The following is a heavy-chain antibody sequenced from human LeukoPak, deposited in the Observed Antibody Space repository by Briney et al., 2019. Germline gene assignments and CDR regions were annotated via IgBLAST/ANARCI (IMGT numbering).Heavy chain of an antibody. V-gene: IGHV3-9*01. CDR2: FSWNSGSI. Sequence: SGGSLTLSCTASGFTFDDYDMHWVRQSPGEGREGVSGFSWNSGSIGYADSVKGRLTISRDNAKNSLYLQMNSLRAEDTALYYCAKDMGYSSSWYTTGYFDYWGQGTLVTVSS. CDR3: AKDMGYSSSWYTTGYFDY. J-gene: IGHJ4*02. CDR1: GFTFDDYD. D-gene: IGHD6-13*01.